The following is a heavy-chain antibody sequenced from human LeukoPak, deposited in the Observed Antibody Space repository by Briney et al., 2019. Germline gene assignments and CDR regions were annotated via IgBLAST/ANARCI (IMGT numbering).Heavy chain of an antibody. CDR2: ISADGRST. V-gene: IGHV3-74*01. CDR3: ARGGGLDV. J-gene: IGHJ6*02. D-gene: IGHD3-16*01. CDR1: RFTFSSYW. Sequence: GGSLRLSCAGSRFTFSSYWMHWVRQVPGKGLVWVSRISADGRSTNYADSVKGRFIISRDNAKNSLYLQMSNLRAEDTAVYFCARGGGLDVWGQGATVTVSS.